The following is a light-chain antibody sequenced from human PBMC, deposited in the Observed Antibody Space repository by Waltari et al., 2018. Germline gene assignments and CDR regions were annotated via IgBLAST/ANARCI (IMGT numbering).Light chain of an antibody. CDR2: GAS. CDR1: QAINNF. CDR3: QKYNSAPFT. Sequence: DIQLTKSPSSLSASVGDRVTITCRASQAINNFLAWYQQKPGKRPRFLIYGASTLQTGVPSRFSGSGSGTDFTLSIDSLQPEDVATYYCQKYNSAPFTFGPGTKVDLK. V-gene: IGKV1-27*01. J-gene: IGKJ3*01.